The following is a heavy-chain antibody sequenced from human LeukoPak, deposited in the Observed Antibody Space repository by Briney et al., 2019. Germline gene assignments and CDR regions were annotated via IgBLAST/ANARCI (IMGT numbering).Heavy chain of an antibody. CDR3: ARGPPARRAWFDP. D-gene: IGHD6-6*01. J-gene: IGHJ5*02. CDR2: INPNSGGT. V-gene: IGHV1-2*04. Sequence: GASVTVSCKASGYTFTGYYMHWVRQAPGQGLEWMGWINPNSGGTNYAQKFQGWATMTRDTSISTAYMELSRLRSDDTAVYYCARGPPARRAWFDPWGQGTLVTVSS. CDR1: GYTFTGYY.